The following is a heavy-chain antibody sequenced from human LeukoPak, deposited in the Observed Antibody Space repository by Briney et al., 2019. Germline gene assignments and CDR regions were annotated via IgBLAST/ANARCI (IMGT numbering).Heavy chain of an antibody. J-gene: IGHJ4*02. D-gene: IGHD6-6*01. CDR2: IKQDGSQR. Sequence: GRSLRLSCAASGFTFSDYWMTWVRQAPGKGPEWVANIKQDGSQRYYVDSVRGRFTISRDNAKNSLFLQMNGLRAEDTAVYYCARRGGSSSRRSPIDYWGQRTLVTVSS. V-gene: IGHV3-7*01. CDR3: ARRGGSSSRRSPIDY. CDR1: GFTFSDYW.